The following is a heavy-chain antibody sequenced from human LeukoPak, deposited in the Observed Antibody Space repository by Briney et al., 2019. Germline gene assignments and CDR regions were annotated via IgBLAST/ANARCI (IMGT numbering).Heavy chain of an antibody. V-gene: IGHV1-69*13. J-gene: IGHJ4*02. CDR2: ITPIFGTA. Sequence: ASVKVSCKASGGTFSSYAISWVRQAPGQGLEWMGGITPIFGTANYAQKFQGRVTITADESTSTAYMELSSLRSEDTAVYYCASSGSGETVYYFDYWGQGTLVTVSS. CDR3: ASSGSGETVYYFDY. CDR1: GGTFSSYA. D-gene: IGHD3-3*01.